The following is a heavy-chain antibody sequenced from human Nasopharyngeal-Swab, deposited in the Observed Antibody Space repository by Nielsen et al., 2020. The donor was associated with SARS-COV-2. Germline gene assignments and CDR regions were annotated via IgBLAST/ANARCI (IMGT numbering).Heavy chain of an antibody. D-gene: IGHD3-16*01. V-gene: IGHV1-69*06. Sequence: SVKVSCKASGGTFSSYAISWVRQAPGQGLEWMGGIIPIFGTANYAQKFQGRVTITADKSTSTAYMELSSLRSEDTAVYYCARCMGSGGYYSYPYSLTLWGPGPPVSVSS. CDR2: IIPIFGTA. CDR3: ARCMGSGGYYSYPYSLTL. J-gene: IGHJ6*03. CDR1: GGTFSSYA.